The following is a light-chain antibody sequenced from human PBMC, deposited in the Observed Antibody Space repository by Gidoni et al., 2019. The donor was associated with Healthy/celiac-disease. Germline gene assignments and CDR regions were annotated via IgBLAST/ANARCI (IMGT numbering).Light chain of an antibody. V-gene: IGKV3-11*01. Sequence: EIVLTQSPATLSLSQGARATLSCRASQSVSSYLTWYQPKPGQAPRLLIYDASNRATGIPARFSGSGSGTDFTLTISSLEPEDFAVYYCQQRSIWPLTFGGGTKVEIK. CDR3: QQRSIWPLT. CDR2: DAS. CDR1: QSVSSY. J-gene: IGKJ4*01.